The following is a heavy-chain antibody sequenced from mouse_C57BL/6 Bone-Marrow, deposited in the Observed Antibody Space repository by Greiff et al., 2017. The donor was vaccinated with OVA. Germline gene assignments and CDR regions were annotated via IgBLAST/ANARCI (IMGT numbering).Heavy chain of an antibody. V-gene: IGHV1-54*01. CDR2: INPGSGGT. CDR1: GYAFNNYL. CDR3: ARRGSSPDD. J-gene: IGHJ2*01. Sequence: QVQLQQSGAELVRPGTSVKVSCKASGYAFNNYLIEWVKQRPGQGLEWIGVINPGSGGTNYNEKFKGKATLTADKSSSTADMQLSSLTSEDSAVYFCARRGSSPDDWGQGTTLTVSA. D-gene: IGHD1-1*01.